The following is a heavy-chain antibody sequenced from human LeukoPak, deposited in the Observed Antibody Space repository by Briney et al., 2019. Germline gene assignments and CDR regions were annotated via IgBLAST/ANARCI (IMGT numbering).Heavy chain of an antibody. V-gene: IGHV3-7*01. D-gene: IGHD3-10*01. Sequence: PGGSLRLSCAASGFTFSSYWMSWVRQAPGKGLEWVANIKQDGSEKYYVDSVKGRFTISRDNAKNSLYLQMNSPRAEDTAVYYCARTERTYYYGSGNFDYWGQGTLVTVSS. CDR1: GFTFSSYW. CDR3: ARTERTYYYGSGNFDY. CDR2: IKQDGSEK. J-gene: IGHJ4*02.